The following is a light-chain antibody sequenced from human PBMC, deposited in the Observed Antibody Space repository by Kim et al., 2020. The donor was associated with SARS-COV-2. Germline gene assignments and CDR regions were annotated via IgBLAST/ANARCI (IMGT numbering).Light chain of an antibody. CDR3: QQYYSGPPYT. Sequence: DIVMTQPPDSLAVSLGERATINCKSSQSVLHRSISNNSLAWYQQKPGQPPKLLIYWASTRESGVPDRFSGSGSGTDFTLTISSLQAEDVALYYCQQYYSGPPYTFGQGTKLEIK. CDR1: QSVLHRSISNNS. CDR2: WAS. V-gene: IGKV4-1*01. J-gene: IGKJ2*01.